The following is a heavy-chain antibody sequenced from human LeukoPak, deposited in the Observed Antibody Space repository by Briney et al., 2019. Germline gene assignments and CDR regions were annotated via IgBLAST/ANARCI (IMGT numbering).Heavy chain of an antibody. V-gene: IGHV1-18*01. Sequence: ASVKVSCKASGYTFTSYGISWVRQAPGQGLEWMGWISAYNGNTNYAQKFQGRVTMTRNTSISTAYMELSSLRSEDTAVYYCARGDYGGNSIDYWGQGTLVTVSS. CDR1: GYTFTSYG. D-gene: IGHD4-23*01. J-gene: IGHJ4*02. CDR3: ARGDYGGNSIDY. CDR2: ISAYNGNT.